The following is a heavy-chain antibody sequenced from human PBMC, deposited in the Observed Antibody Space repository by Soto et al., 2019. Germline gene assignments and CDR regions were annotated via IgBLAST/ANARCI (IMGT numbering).Heavy chain of an antibody. V-gene: IGHV3-23*01. CDR2: ISGSGGST. CDR1: GFTFSSYA. J-gene: IGHJ4*02. D-gene: IGHD3-22*01. Sequence: EVQLLESGGGLVQPGGSLRLSCAASGFTFSSYAMSWVRQAPGKGLEWVSAISGSGGSTYYADSVKGRFTISRDNSKNTLYLQMNSLRAEDTAVYYCAKEGINMLVVAKPEFDSWGQGTLVTVSS. CDR3: AKEGINMLVVAKPEFDS.